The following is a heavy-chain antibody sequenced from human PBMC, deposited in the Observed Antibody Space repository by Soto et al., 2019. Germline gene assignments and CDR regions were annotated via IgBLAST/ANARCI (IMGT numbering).Heavy chain of an antibody. Sequence: ASVKVSCKASGYTFMSYPLHWVRQAPGQGLEWMGLIKPSGGGTIYAQNLQGRVTMTRDTSTSTVYMELSSLRFEDTAMDYCARGEYGIRSSCYLDGMDGWG. CDR3: ARGEYGIRSSCYLDGMDG. D-gene: IGHD2-2*01. J-gene: IGHJ6*02. CDR1: GYTFMSYP. V-gene: IGHV1-46*04. CDR2: IKPSGGGT.